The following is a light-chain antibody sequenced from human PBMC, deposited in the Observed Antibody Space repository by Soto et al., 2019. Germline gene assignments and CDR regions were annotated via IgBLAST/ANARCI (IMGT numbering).Light chain of an antibody. CDR2: AAS. J-gene: IGKJ4*01. V-gene: IGKV1-17*01. CDR1: EDIRND. CDR3: LHHNSSPRN. Sequence: DIQMTQSPSSLSASVGDRVTINCLASEDIRNDLGWYQQKSVEAPNRLIYAASRLQSGVPSRFRGSGSVTEFTLTIPSLPPEDFATYYGLHHNSSPRNFSGGTTVEIK.